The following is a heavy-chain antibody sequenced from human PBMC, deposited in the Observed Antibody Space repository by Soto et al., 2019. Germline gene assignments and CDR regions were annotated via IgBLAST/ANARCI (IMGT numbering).Heavy chain of an antibody. Sequence: ASVKVSCKASGGTFSSYAISWVRQAPGQGLEWMGGIIPIFGTANYAQKFQGRVTITADESTSTAYMELSSLRSEDTAVYYCARDGVRFTMIAPIERRYYFDYWGQGTLVTVSS. J-gene: IGHJ4*02. CDR3: ARDGVRFTMIAPIERRYYFDY. V-gene: IGHV1-69*13. CDR2: IIPIFGTA. D-gene: IGHD3-22*01. CDR1: GGTFSSYA.